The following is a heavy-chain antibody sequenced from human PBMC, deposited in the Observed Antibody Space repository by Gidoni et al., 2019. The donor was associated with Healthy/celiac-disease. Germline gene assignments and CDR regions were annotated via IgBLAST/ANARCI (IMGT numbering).Heavy chain of an antibody. Sequence: QVQLQESGPGLVKPSATLSLTCTVSGYSISSGYYWGWIRQPPGKGLEWIGSIYHSGSTYYNPSLKSRVTISVDTSKNQFSLKLSSVTAADTAVYYCARDPLHDPAGYYYYYYGMDVWGQGTTVTVSS. CDR1: GYSISSGYY. J-gene: IGHJ6*02. CDR2: IYHSGST. D-gene: IGHD1-1*01. V-gene: IGHV4-38-2*02. CDR3: ARDPLHDPAGYYYYYYGMDV.